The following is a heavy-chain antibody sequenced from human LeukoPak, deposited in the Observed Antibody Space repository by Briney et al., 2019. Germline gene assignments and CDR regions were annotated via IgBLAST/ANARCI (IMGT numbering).Heavy chain of an antibody. Sequence: GGSLRLSCAASGFSFSNYAMYWVRQAPGEGLEWVPVISGGGNTTYADSVKGRFTISRDSSRNTVYLQMDNLRVEDMAVYYCVRSTGYFYYGMDVWGQGTTVTVS. V-gene: IGHV3-23*01. J-gene: IGHJ6*02. CDR3: VRSTGYFYYGMDV. CDR2: ISGGGNT. CDR1: GFSFSNYA.